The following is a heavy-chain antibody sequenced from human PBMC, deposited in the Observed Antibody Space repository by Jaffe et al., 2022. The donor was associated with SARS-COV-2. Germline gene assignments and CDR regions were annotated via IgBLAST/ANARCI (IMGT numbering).Heavy chain of an antibody. Sequence: QVQLVESGGGVVQPGRSLRLSCAASGFTFSSYGMHWVRQAPGKGLEWVAVISYDGSNKYYADSVKGRFTISRDNSKNTLYLQMNSLRAEDTAVYYCAKGFGIAVAPGLDYWGQGTLVTVSS. CDR3: AKGFGIAVAPGLDY. CDR2: ISYDGSNK. J-gene: IGHJ4*02. D-gene: IGHD6-19*01. CDR1: GFTFSSYG. V-gene: IGHV3-30*18.